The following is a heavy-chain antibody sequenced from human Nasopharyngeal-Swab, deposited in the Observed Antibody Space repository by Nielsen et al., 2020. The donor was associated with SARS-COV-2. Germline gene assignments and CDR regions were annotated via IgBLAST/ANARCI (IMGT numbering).Heavy chain of an antibody. D-gene: IGHD6-13*01. Sequence: SVKVSCKASGGTFSSYAISWVRQAPGQGLEWMGGIIPIFGTANYAQKFQGRVTITAGKSTSTAYMELSSLRSEDTAVYYCARGAYSSRLGAFDIWGQGTMVTVSS. V-gene: IGHV1-69*06. CDR2: IIPIFGTA. J-gene: IGHJ3*02. CDR3: ARGAYSSRLGAFDI. CDR1: GGTFSSYA.